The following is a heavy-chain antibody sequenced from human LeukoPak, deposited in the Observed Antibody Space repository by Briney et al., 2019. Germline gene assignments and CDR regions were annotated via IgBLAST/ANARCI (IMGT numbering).Heavy chain of an antibody. Sequence: SETLSLTCTVSGNSISSYYWSWIRQPPGKGLEWIGEINHSGSTNYNPSLKSRVTISVDTSKNQFSLKLSSVTAADTAVYYCARARRYYYDSSGYYYAYFQHWGQGTLVTVSS. V-gene: IGHV4-34*01. J-gene: IGHJ1*01. CDR1: GNSISSYY. CDR3: ARARRYYYDSSGYYYAYFQH. D-gene: IGHD3-22*01. CDR2: INHSGST.